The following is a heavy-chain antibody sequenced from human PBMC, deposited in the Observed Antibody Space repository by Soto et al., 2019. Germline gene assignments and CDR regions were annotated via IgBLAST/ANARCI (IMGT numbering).Heavy chain of an antibody. Sequence: GGSLRLSWAASGFTFSSCVMNWVRQAPGKGLEWVSSISSSSSYIYYADSVKGRFTISRDNAKNSLYLQMNSLRAEDTAVYYCAREAAAAGTASFDYWGQGTLVTVSS. CDR2: ISSSSSYI. V-gene: IGHV3-21*01. D-gene: IGHD6-13*01. CDR3: AREAAAAGTASFDY. CDR1: GFTFSSCV. J-gene: IGHJ4*02.